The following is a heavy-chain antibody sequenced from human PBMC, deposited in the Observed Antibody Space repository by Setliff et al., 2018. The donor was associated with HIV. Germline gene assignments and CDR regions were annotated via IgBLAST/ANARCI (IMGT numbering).Heavy chain of an antibody. CDR1: GGSISSTSYY. D-gene: IGHD1-26*01. V-gene: IGHV4-39*02. Sequence: SETLSLTCTVSGGSISSTSYYWAWLRQPPGKGLEWIGSLYSGGSTNYNPSLKSRVTISADTSKKHFSLKLTSVTAADTAMYYCARADIYSYVDFWGQGTLVTVSS. CDR3: ARADIYSYVDF. CDR2: LYSGGST. J-gene: IGHJ4*02.